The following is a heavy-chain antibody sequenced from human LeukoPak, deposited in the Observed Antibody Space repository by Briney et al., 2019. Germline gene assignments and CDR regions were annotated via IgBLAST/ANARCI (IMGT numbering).Heavy chain of an antibody. V-gene: IGHV3-53*01. CDR1: GFTVSSNY. CDR3: ARRAGAYSHPYDY. CDR2: IYSGDNT. Sequence: GGSLRLSCAASGFTVSSNYMSWVRQAPGKGLEWVSVIYSGDNTHYSDSVKGRFTISRDNSKNTLYLQMNSLRAEDTAVYYCARRAGAYSHPYDYWGQGTLVTVSS. J-gene: IGHJ4*02. D-gene: IGHD4/OR15-4a*01.